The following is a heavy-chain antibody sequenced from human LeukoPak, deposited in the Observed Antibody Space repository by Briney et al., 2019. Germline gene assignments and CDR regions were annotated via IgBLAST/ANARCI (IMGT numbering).Heavy chain of an antibody. V-gene: IGHV4-34*01. CDR2: INHSGST. Sequence: KPSETLSLTCAVYGGSFSGYYWSWIRQPPGKGLEWIGEINHSGSTNYNPSLKSRVTISVDTSKNQFSLKLSSVTAADTAVYYCAREGDSSGYYYWFSVYYGMDVWGQGTTVTVSS. CDR3: AREGDSSGYYYWFSVYYGMDV. CDR1: GGSFSGYY. D-gene: IGHD3-22*01. J-gene: IGHJ6*02.